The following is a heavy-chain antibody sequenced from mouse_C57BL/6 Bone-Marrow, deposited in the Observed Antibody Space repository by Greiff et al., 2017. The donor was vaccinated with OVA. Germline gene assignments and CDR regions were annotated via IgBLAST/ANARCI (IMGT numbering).Heavy chain of an antibody. V-gene: IGHV2-9*01. CDR3: AKELRRRAH. J-gene: IGHJ3*01. CDR2: LWGGGST. D-gene: IGHD2-12*01. CDR1: GFSLTSYG. Sequence: VKVVESGPGLVAPSQSLSITCTVSGFSLTSYGVDWVRQPPGKGLEWLGVLWGGGSTNYNSALMSRLSISKDNSKSQGFFKMSSLQTDDTAMDYCAKELRRRAHWGQGTLVTVSA.